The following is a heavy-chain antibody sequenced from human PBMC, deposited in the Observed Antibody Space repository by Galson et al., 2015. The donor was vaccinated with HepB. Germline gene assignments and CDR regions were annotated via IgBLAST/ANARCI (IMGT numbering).Heavy chain of an antibody. CDR1: GFTFSNYG. D-gene: IGHD6-19*01. V-gene: IGHV3-30*18. CDR3: AKDPYLYSALAGTMAGFDY. Sequence: SLRLPCAASGFTFSNYGMHWVRQAPGKGLEWVAVISYDGSNKYYADSVKGRFTISRDNSKNTLYPQMNSLRAEDTALYYCAKDPYLYSALAGTMAGFDYWGQGTLVTVSS. CDR2: ISYDGSNK. J-gene: IGHJ4*02.